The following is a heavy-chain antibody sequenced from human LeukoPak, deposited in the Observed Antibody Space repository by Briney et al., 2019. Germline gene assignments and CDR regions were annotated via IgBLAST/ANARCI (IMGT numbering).Heavy chain of an antibody. J-gene: IGHJ4*02. CDR2: IGGSSIGHST. D-gene: IGHD5-12*01. V-gene: IGHV3-23*01. Sequence: GGSLRLSCAASGFTFSSYGMSWVRQAPGKGLEWVSGIGGSSIGHSTHYADSVKGRFTISRDNSKNMVYLQMDSLRAEDTALYYCARDSGWLRYHDWGQGALVTVSS. CDR3: ARDSGWLRYHD. CDR1: GFTFSSYG.